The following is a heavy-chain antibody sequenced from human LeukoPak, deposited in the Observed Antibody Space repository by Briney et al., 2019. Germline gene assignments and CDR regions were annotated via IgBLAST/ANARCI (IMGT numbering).Heavy chain of an antibody. CDR1: GGSISSSSYY. D-gene: IGHD3-22*01. J-gene: IGHJ4*02. CDR3: ARWSMDYDSSGYYYYFDY. CDR2: IYYSGST. Sequence: PSETLSLTCTVSGGSISSSSYYWGWIRQPPGKGLEWIGSIYYSGSTYYNPSLKSRVTISVDTSKNQFSLKLSSVTAADTAVYYCARWSMDYDSSGYYYYFDYWGQGTLVTDSS. V-gene: IGHV4-39*07.